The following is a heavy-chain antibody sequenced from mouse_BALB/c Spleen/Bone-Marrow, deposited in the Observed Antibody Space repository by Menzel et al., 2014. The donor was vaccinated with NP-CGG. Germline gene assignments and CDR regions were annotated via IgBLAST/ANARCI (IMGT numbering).Heavy chain of an antibody. J-gene: IGHJ1*01. CDR3: ARVYRWYFDV. CDR2: INNNGGST. V-gene: IGHV5-6-3*01. Sequence: EVQGVESGGGLVQPGGSLKLSCVASGFTFSSYGMSWVRQTPDKRLELVATINNNGGSTYYPDSVKGQFTISRDNAKNPLYLQMSRLKSEDTAMYYLARVYRWYFDVWGAGTTVTVSS. CDR1: GFTFSSYG.